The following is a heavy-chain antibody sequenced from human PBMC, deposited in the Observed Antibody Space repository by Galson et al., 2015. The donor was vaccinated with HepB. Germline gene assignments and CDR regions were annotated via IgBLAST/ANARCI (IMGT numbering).Heavy chain of an antibody. CDR3: ARDRGTTVVTYFDY. V-gene: IGHV3-7*01. CDR2: IKQDGSEK. J-gene: IGHJ4*02. D-gene: IGHD4-23*01. Sequence: SLRLSCAASGFTFSSYWMSWVRQAPGKGLEWVANIKQDGSEKYYVDSVKGRFTISRDNAKNSLYLQMNSLRAEDTAVYYCARDRGTTVVTYFDYWGQGTLVTVSS. CDR1: GFTFSSYW.